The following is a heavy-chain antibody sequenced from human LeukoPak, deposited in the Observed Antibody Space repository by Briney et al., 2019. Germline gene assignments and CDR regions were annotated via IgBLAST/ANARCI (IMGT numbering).Heavy chain of an antibody. V-gene: IGHV3-7*01. CDR2: IKQDGSEK. J-gene: IGHJ4*02. Sequence: GGSLILSCAASGFTFSSYWMSWVRQAPGKGLEWVANIKQDGSEKYYVDSVKGRFTISRDNAKNSLYLQMNSLRAEDTAVYYCARDRSGDLPDRFDYWGQGTLVTVSS. CDR1: GFTFSSYW. D-gene: IGHD2-21*01. CDR3: ARDRSGDLPDRFDY.